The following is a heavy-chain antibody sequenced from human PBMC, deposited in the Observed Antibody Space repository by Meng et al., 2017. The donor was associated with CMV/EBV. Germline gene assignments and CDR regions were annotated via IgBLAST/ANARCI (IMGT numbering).Heavy chain of an antibody. CDR3: ARGPYCSSTSCYVAFVYYYYYGMDV. V-gene: IGHV1-8*01. D-gene: IGHD2-2*01. CDR2: MNPNSGNT. Sequence: ASVKVSCKASGYTFTSYDINWVRQATGQGLEWMGWMNPNSGNTGYAQKFQGRVTMTRNTSISTAYMELSSLRSEDTAVYYCARGPYCSSTSCYVAFVYYYYYGMDVWGQGTTVTVS. CDR1: GYTFTSYD. J-gene: IGHJ6*02.